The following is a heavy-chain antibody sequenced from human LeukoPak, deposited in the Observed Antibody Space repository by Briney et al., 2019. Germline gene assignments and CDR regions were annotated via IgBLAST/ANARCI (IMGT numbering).Heavy chain of an antibody. V-gene: IGHV3-23*01. Sequence: GGSLRLSCAASGFTFSSYAMRWVRQAPGKGLEWVSSTTDSGSRTYYADSVKGRFTISRDNSKNMLYLQMNSLRAEDTAVYYCAKGGAMADKYYQEWGQGTLVTVSP. CDR2: TTDSGSRT. CDR1: GFTFSSYA. CDR3: AKGGAMADKYYQE. D-gene: IGHD6-19*01. J-gene: IGHJ1*01.